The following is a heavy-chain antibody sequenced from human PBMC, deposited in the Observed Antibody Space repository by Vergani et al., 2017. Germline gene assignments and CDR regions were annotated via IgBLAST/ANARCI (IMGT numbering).Heavy chain of an antibody. CDR1: GGSISSSSYY. Sequence: QLQLQESGPGLVKPSETLSLTCTVSGGSISSSSYYWGWIRQPPGKGLEWIGSIYYSGSTYYNPSLKSRVTISVDTSKNQFSLKLSSVTAADTAVYYCASSYLQWVVTDHAFDIWGQGTMVTVSS. CDR3: ASSYLQWVVTDHAFDI. CDR2: IYYSGST. D-gene: IGHD6-19*01. V-gene: IGHV4-39*01. J-gene: IGHJ3*02.